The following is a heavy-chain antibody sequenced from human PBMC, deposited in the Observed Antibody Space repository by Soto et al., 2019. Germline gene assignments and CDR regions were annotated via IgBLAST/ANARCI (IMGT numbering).Heavy chain of an antibody. CDR3: AKEGAYYDFWSGYYGHPTYYGMDV. CDR1: GFTFSMFA. CDR2: IGGGGGDT. V-gene: IGHV3-23*01. D-gene: IGHD3-3*01. J-gene: IGHJ6*02. Sequence: EVQLLESGGGLVQPGGSLRLSCAASGFTFSMFAMSWVRQAPGKGLEWVSGIGGGGGDTYYADSVKGRFTISRDNSKNTLFLQMNSLRAEDTAVYYCAKEGAYYDFWSGYYGHPTYYGMDVWGQGTTVTVSS.